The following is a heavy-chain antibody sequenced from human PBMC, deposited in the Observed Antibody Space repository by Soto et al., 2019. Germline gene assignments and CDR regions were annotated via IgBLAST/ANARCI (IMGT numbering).Heavy chain of an antibody. V-gene: IGHV3-74*01. J-gene: IGHJ4*02. D-gene: IGHD6-19*01. CDR3: ARDAYISGYYQFDY. CDR1: GFSFSSNW. CDR2: INSDGSSA. Sequence: GGSLRLSCAASGFSFSSNWMHWVRQAPGKGLVWVSRINSDGSSAAYADSVKGRFTISRDNAKNTLSLQMNSLRAEDTAVYYCARDAYISGYYQFDYWGQGTLVTVSS.